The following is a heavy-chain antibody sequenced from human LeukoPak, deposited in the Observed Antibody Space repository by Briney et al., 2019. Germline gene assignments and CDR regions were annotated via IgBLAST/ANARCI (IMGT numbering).Heavy chain of an antibody. CDR1: GYTFTSYG. D-gene: IGHD6-19*01. V-gene: IGHV1-18*01. CDR3: ARDSSGWYHWFDS. Sequence: ASVKVSCKASGYTFTSYGISWVRQAPGEGLEWMGWISTSNGNTNYAQKFQGRVTMTTDTSTSTAYMELRTLRSDDTAVYYCARDSSGWYHWFDSWGQGTLVTVSS. J-gene: IGHJ5*01. CDR2: ISTSNGNT.